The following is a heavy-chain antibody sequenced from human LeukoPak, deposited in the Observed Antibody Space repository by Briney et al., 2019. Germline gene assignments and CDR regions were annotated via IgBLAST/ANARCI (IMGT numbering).Heavy chain of an antibody. CDR2: IYESGQTT. CDR3: AKDYRIGYSDHFDY. J-gene: IGHJ4*02. CDR1: GFTFSSHA. Sequence: GGSLRLSCVGSGFTFSSHAMSWVRQAPEKGLEWVSGIYESGQTTHYADSVKGRFSISRDNSKNTLYLQMDSLRGENTAIYYCAKDYRIGYSDHFDYWGQGALVTVSS. V-gene: IGHV3-23*01. D-gene: IGHD2-21*01.